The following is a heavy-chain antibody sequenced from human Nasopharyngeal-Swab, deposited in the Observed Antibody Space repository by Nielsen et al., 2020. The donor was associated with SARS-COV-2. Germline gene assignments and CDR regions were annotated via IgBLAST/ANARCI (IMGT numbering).Heavy chain of an antibody. V-gene: IGHV5-51*01. Sequence: GGSLRLSCWASGYSFSSYWIGWVRKLPGKGLEWMGVIYPGDSDTRYSPSFQGQVTISVDKSITTAYLQWSSLKASDTAMYYCARRNSEGGMADAFEIWGQGTMVTVSS. J-gene: IGHJ3*02. D-gene: IGHD2/OR15-2a*01. CDR2: IYPGDSDT. CDR1: GYSFSSYW. CDR3: ARRNSEGGMADAFEI.